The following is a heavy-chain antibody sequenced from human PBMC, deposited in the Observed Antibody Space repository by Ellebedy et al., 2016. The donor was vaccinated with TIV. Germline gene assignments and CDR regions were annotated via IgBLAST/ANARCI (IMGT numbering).Heavy chain of an antibody. V-gene: IGHV1-18*01. CDR3: ARNTPMAEYFDY. CDR1: GYTFTSFG. CDR2: IGTYSGHT. J-gene: IGHJ4*02. Sequence: AASVKVSCKASGYTFTSFGITWVRHAPGQGPEWMGWIGTYSGHTNYAQKLQGRVTMTKDTSTSTAYMELRSLRSDDTAVYYCARNTPMAEYFDYWGQGTLVTVSS. D-gene: IGHD3-10*01.